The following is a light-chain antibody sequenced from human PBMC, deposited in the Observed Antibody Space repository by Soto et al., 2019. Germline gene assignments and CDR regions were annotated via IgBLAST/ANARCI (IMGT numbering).Light chain of an antibody. CDR1: QSVNSN. V-gene: IGKV3-15*01. CDR3: QQYDNWPPIT. Sequence: EIVMTQSPATLSVSPGERATLSCRASQSVNSNLAWYQQKPGQAPRLLIYGASTRATGIPARFSGTGSGTDFTLTVSSLQSEDFAVYYCQQYDNWPPITFGGGTKVDIK. CDR2: GAS. J-gene: IGKJ4*01.